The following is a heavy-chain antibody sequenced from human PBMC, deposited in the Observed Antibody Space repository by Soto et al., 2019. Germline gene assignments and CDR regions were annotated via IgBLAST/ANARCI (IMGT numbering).Heavy chain of an antibody. V-gene: IGHV1-46*01. Sequence: ASVTVSCKASGYTFTSYYMHWVRQAPGQGLEWMGIINPSGGSTSYAQKFQGRVTMTEDTSTDTAYMELSSLRSEDTAVYYCATIPGYSSGWYGYWGQGTLVTVS. D-gene: IGHD6-19*01. CDR2: INPSGGST. CDR3: ATIPGYSSGWYGY. J-gene: IGHJ4*02. CDR1: GYTFTSYY.